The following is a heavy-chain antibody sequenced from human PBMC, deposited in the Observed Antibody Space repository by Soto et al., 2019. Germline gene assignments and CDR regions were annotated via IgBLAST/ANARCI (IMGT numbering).Heavy chain of an antibody. CDR2: IIPIFGTA. D-gene: IGHD2-15*01. Sequence: GASVKVSCKASGGTFSSYAISWVRQAPGQGLEWMGGIIPIFGTANYAQKFQGRVTITADESTSTAYMELSSLRSEDTAVYYCARGDVPPGYCSGGSCYGDAFDIWDQGTMVTVSS. V-gene: IGHV1-69*13. CDR3: ARGDVPPGYCSGGSCYGDAFDI. J-gene: IGHJ3*02. CDR1: GGTFSSYA.